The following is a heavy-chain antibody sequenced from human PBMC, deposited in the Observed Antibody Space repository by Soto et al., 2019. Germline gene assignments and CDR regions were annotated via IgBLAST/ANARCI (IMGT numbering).Heavy chain of an antibody. CDR3: GKGGGFGAGAYYNVAY. J-gene: IGHJ4*02. CDR1: GFSFSSYA. D-gene: IGHD3-10*01. V-gene: IGHV3-23*01. CDR2: TTDDGGRT. Sequence: GGSLRLSCTASGFSFSSYAMTWVRQAPGKGLEWVSSTTDDGGRTFYADSVKGRFTISRDNSNNRLYLQMNSLRAEDTALYCFGKGGGFGAGAYYNVAYWGQGTLVTVSS.